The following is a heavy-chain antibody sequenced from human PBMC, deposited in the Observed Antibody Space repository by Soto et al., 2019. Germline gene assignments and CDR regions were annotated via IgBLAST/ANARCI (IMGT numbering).Heavy chain of an antibody. Sequence: GASVKVSCTASGYTFTSYGISWVRQAPGQGLEWMGWIDPNSGGTNYAQKFQGWVTMTRDTSISTAYMELSRLRSDDTAVYYCARDPGGYYYYYGMDVWGQGTTVTVSS. CDR3: ARDPGGYYYYYGMDV. V-gene: IGHV1-2*04. J-gene: IGHJ6*02. CDR2: IDPNSGGT. CDR1: GYTFTSYG.